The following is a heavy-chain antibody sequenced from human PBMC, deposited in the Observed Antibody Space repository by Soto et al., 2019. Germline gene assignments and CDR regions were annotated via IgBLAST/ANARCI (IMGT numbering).Heavy chain of an antibody. Sequence: SGPTLVNPTQTLTLTCTFSGFSLSTSEVGVGWIRQPPGKALQWLALIYWDDDKRYSPSLKSRLTITKDTSKNQVVLTTTNMDPVDTATYYCAHAPGIAVTTNWFDPWGQGILVTVSS. J-gene: IGHJ5*02. CDR2: IYWDDDK. CDR1: GFSLSTSEVG. D-gene: IGHD6-19*01. CDR3: AHAPGIAVTTNWFDP. V-gene: IGHV2-5*02.